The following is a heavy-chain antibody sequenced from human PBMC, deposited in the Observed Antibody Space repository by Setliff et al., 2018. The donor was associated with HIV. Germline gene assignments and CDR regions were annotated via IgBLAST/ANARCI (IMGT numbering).Heavy chain of an antibody. CDR2: INHSGRT. Sequence: SETLSLTCAVYGGSFSGYHWNWIRQPPGKGLEWIGEINHSGRTNYNPSLKSRVTISVDTSKNQFSLKLRSVTAADTAMYYCARGQQIVNWFDPWGQGTLVTVSS. J-gene: IGHJ5*02. D-gene: IGHD3-22*01. V-gene: IGHV4-34*01. CDR1: GGSFSGYH. CDR3: ARGQQIVNWFDP.